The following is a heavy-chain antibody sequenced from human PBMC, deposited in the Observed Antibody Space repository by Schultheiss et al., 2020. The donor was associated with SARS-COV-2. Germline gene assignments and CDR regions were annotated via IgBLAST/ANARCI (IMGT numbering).Heavy chain of an antibody. V-gene: IGHV4-30-4*08. CDR3: ARELYCSGGSCFGYYYYGMDV. CDR1: GGSISSGGYY. Sequence: SETLSLTCTVSGGSISSGGYYWSWIRQHPGKGLEWIGYIYYSGSTYYNPSLKSRVTISVDTSTNQLSLKLSSVTAADTAVYYCARELYCSGGSCFGYYYYGMDVWGQGTTVTVSS. CDR2: IYYSGST. J-gene: IGHJ6*02. D-gene: IGHD2-15*01.